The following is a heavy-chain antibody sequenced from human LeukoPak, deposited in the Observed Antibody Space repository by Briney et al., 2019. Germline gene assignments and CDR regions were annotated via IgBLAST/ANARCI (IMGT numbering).Heavy chain of an antibody. Sequence: PGGSLRLSCAVSGFTLSDYWMSWVRQAPGKGLEWVANIKKDGIEKNYVDSVKGRFTISRDNAKNSVYLQMNSLRAEDTAMYYCAGGAGWLIDYWGQGVLVTVSS. CDR1: GFTLSDYW. J-gene: IGHJ4*02. CDR2: IKKDGIEK. CDR3: AGGAGWLIDY. D-gene: IGHD6-19*01. V-gene: IGHV3-7*03.